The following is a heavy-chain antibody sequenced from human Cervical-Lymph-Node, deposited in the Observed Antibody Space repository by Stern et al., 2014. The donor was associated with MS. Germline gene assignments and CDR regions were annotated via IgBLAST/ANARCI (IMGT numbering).Heavy chain of an antibody. V-gene: IGHV1-8*01. CDR3: TCGLEY. CDR2: MNPISGNT. Sequence: QMQLVQSGAEVKKPGASVKVSCTTSGYSFINYDITWVRQAAGQGLEWMGWMNPISGNTDCAQKFEGRVTMTRSTSMNIAYMELSNLTSEDTALYYCTCGLEYWGQGTLVTVSS. D-gene: IGHD2-21*01. J-gene: IGHJ4*02. CDR1: GYSFINYD.